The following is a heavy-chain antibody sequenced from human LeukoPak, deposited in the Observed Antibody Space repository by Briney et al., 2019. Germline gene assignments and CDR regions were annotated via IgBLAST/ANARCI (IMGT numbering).Heavy chain of an antibody. CDR3: ATALMIVVPFFDY. J-gene: IGHJ4*02. Sequence: GGSLRLSRAASGFTFDDYAMHWVRQAPGKGLEWVSGISWNSGSIGYADSVKGRFTISRDNAKNSLYLQMNSLRAEDTALYYCATALMIVVPFFDYWGQGTLVTVSS. CDR1: GFTFDDYA. D-gene: IGHD3-22*01. V-gene: IGHV3-9*01. CDR2: ISWNSGSI.